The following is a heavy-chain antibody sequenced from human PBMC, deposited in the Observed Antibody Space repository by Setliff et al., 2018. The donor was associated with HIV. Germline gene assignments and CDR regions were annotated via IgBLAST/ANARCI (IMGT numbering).Heavy chain of an antibody. CDR3: ARDFGGYCSSMGCPGLFDP. J-gene: IGHJ5*02. CDR1: GYTFTGYY. D-gene: IGHD2-2*01. Sequence: ASVKVSCKASGYTFTGYYMHWVRQAPGQGLEWMGGIIPISGTANYAQKFQGRVTITTDESTSTAYMELSGLRSEDTAVYYCARDFGGYCSSMGCPGLFDPWGQGTLVTVSS. V-gene: IGHV1-69*05. CDR2: IIPISGTA.